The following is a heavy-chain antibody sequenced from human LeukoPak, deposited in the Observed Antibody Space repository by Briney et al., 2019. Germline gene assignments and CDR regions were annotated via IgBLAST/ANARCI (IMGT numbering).Heavy chain of an antibody. CDR1: GFSLSTSGVG. V-gene: IGHV2-5*01. Sequence: SGPTLVKPTQTLTLNCTFSGFSLSTSGVGVGWIRQPPGKALEWLALIYWNDDKRYSPSLKSRLTITKDTSKNQVVLTMTNMDPVDTATYYCAHSPRDPRYCSSTSCWYYWGQGTLVTVSS. J-gene: IGHJ4*02. CDR2: IYWNDDK. D-gene: IGHD2-2*01. CDR3: AHSPRDPRYCSSTSCWYY.